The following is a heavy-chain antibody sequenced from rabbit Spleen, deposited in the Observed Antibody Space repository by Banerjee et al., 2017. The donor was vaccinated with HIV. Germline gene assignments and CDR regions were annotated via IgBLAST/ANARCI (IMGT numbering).Heavy chain of an antibody. CDR1: GFSFSSSYW. CDR3: VRALLAVDNINL. D-gene: IGHD4-2*01. Sequence: QEQLVESGGGLVQPGGSLKLSCTVSGFSFSSSYWICWVRQAPGKGLEWIACIYTGSGGTYYASWAKGRFTISKSSSTTVTLQMTSLTAADTATYFCVRALLAVDNINLWGQGTLVTVS. J-gene: IGHJ4*01. CDR2: IYTGSGGT. V-gene: IGHV1S45*01.